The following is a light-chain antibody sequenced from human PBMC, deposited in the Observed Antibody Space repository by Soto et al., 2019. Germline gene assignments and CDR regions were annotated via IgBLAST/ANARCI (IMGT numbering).Light chain of an antibody. CDR2: EVT. V-gene: IGLV2-23*02. CDR3: CSYAGSYSWV. CDR1: GTDVGTYNF. Sequence: QSALTQPASVSGSPGQSITISCTGSGTDVGTYNFVSWFQRHPGKAPPPIIYEVTERPSGIPDRFSGYKSGNTAFLTISGVQAEDEADYYCCSYAGSYSWVFGGGTKVTVL. J-gene: IGLJ3*02.